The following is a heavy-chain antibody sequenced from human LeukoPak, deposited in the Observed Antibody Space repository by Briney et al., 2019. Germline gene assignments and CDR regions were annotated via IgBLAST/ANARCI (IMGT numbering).Heavy chain of an antibody. D-gene: IGHD4-11*01. CDR2: IYPGDSDT. CDR3: TRTTTVTTFNYYGMDV. CDR1: GYSFTRYW. V-gene: IGHV5-51*01. Sequence: GESLKISCKGSGYSFTRYWIGWVRQMPGKGLEWIGIIYPGDSDTRYSPSFQGQVTISADKSISTAYLQWSSLKASDTAMYYCTRTTTVTTFNYYGMDVWGQGTTVTVSS. J-gene: IGHJ6*02.